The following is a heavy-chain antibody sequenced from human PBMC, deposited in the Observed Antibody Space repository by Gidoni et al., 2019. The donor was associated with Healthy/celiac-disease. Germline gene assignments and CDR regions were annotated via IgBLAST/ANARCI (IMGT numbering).Heavy chain of an antibody. V-gene: IGHV3-23*01. CDR1: GFTSSSYA. J-gene: IGHJ3*02. Sequence: EVQLLESGGGVVQPGGSLSLPCAASGFTSSSYAMSWVRQAPGKGLEWVSAISGSGGSTYYADSVKGRFTISRDNSKNTLYLQMNSLRAEDTAVYYCAKVKGATPEDAFDIWGQGTMVTVSS. CDR2: ISGSGGST. D-gene: IGHD1-26*01. CDR3: AKVKGATPEDAFDI.